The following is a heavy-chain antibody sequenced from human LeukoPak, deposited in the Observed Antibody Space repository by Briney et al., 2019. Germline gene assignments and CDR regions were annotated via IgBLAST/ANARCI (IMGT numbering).Heavy chain of an antibody. CDR2: ISGSGGST. Sequence: PGGSLRLSCAASGFTFSSYAMSWVRQAPGKGLEWVSAISGSGGSTYYADSVKGRFTISRDNSKNTLYLQMNSLRAEDTAVYYCAKVKYREYYDILTGYCLDYWGQGTLVTVSS. D-gene: IGHD3-9*01. V-gene: IGHV3-23*01. J-gene: IGHJ4*02. CDR3: AKVKYREYYDILTGYCLDY. CDR1: GFTFSSYA.